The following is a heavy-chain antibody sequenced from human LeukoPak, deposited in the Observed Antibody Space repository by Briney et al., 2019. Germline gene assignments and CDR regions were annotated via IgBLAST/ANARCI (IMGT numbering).Heavy chain of an antibody. Sequence: SETLSLTCTVSGGSISSYYWSWIRQPPGKGLEWIGYIYYGGSTNYNPSLKSRVTISVDTSKNQFSLKLSSVTAADTAVYYCARGGLGELSLFMFDYWGQGTLVTVSS. CDR2: IYYGGST. V-gene: IGHV4-59*01. CDR3: ARGGLGELSLFMFDY. J-gene: IGHJ4*02. CDR1: GGSISSYY. D-gene: IGHD3-16*02.